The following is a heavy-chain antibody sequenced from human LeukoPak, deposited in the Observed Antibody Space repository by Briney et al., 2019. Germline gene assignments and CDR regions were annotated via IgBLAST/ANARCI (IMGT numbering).Heavy chain of an antibody. CDR1: GFTFSSHE. J-gene: IGHJ4*02. D-gene: IGHD3-22*01. V-gene: IGHV3-48*03. Sequence: GGSLRLSCAASGFTFSSHEMNWVRQAPGKGLEWVSYISSRGSAKYYADSVKGRFTISRDNAKNSLDLQMNSLRAEDTAVYYCARAAHYDSSGYYRPDYWGQGTLVTVSS. CDR3: ARAAHYDSSGYYRPDY. CDR2: ISSRGSAK.